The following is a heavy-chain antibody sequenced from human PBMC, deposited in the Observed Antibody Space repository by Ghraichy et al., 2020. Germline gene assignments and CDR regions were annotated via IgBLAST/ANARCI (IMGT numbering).Heavy chain of an antibody. Sequence: SETLSLTCTVSGGSVSSGSYYWSWIRQPPGKGLEWIGYIYYSGSTNYNPSLKSRVTISVDTSKNQFSLKLSSVTAADTAVYYCARDGGHADYWGQGTLVTVSS. CDR2: IYYSGST. CDR1: GGSVSSGSYY. J-gene: IGHJ4*02. V-gene: IGHV4-61*01. CDR3: ARDGGHADY.